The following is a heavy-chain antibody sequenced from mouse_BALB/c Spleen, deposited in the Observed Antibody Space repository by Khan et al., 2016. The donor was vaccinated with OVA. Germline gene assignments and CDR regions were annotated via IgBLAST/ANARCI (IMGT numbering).Heavy chain of an antibody. CDR2: TNPTNGRT. J-gene: IGHJ2*01. V-gene: IGHV1S81*02. CDR1: GYTFTSYW. D-gene: IGHD1-1*01. CDR3: ARIKKIVATYFDY. Sequence: QVHVKQSGAELVKAGASVKMSCKASGYTFTSYWMHWVKQRLGQGLEWFAETNPTNGRTYYNEKFKSKATLTVDKSSSTAYMLLSGPTFEDSAVYDCARIKKIVATYFDYWGQGTTLTVSS.